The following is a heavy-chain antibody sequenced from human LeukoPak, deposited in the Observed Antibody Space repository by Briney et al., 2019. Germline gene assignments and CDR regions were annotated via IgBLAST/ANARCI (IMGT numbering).Heavy chain of an antibody. CDR1: GFTFSSYA. V-gene: IGHV3-23*01. J-gene: IGHJ6*02. CDR2: ISDSGGST. CDR3: AKTRNAAMSAYYSYAMDV. Sequence: GGSLRLSCAASGFTFSSYAMSWVRQAPGKGLEWVSAISDSGGSTYYADSVKGRFTISRDNAKNSLYLQMNSLRAEDTAVYYCAKTRNAAMSAYYSYAMDVWGQGTTVTVSS. D-gene: IGHD5-18*01.